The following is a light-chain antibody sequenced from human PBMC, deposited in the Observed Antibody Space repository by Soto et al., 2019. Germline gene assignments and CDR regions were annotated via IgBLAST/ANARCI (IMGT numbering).Light chain of an antibody. CDR3: QQYDNLPMYT. V-gene: IGKV1-33*01. CDR1: QDISNY. CDR2: DAS. Sequence: DIQMTQFPSSLSASVGDRVTITCQASQDISNYLNWYQQKPGKAPKLLIYDASNLETGVPSRFSGSGSGTDFTFTISSLQPEDIATYYCQQYDNLPMYTFGQGTKVDIK. J-gene: IGKJ2*01.